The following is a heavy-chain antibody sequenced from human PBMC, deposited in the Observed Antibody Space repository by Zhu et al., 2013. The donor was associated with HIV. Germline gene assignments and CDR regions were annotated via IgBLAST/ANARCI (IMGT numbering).Heavy chain of an antibody. CDR2: IIPIFGTA. Sequence: QVQLVQSGAEVKKPGSSVKVSCKASGGTFSSYAISWVRQAPGQGLEWMGGIIPIFGTANYAQKFQGRVTITADESTSTAYMELSSLRSEDTAVYYCARDPGFHSHYDSSGDSNAFDIWGQGTMVTVSS. CDR3: ARDPGFHSHYDSSGDSNAFDI. V-gene: IGHV1-69*01. CDR1: GGTFSSYA. D-gene: IGHD3-22*01. J-gene: IGHJ3*02.